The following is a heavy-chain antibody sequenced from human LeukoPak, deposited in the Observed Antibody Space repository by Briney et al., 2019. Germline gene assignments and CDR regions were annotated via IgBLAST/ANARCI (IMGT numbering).Heavy chain of an antibody. CDR1: GASVSGDY. Sequence: SETLSLTCTVSGASVSGDYWSWIRQPPGKGLEWIGYIYYSGSTNYNPSLKSRVTISVDTSKNQFSLKLSSVTAADTAVYYCARQFSRGISKFDYWGQGTLVTVSS. CDR2: IYYSGST. V-gene: IGHV4-59*08. D-gene: IGHD3-16*01. J-gene: IGHJ4*02. CDR3: ARQFSRGISKFDY.